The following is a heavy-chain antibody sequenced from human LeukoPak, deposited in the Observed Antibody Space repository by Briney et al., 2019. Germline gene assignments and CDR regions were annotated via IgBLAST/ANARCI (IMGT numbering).Heavy chain of an antibody. CDR1: VGSFRGYS. CDR2: INHSGST. Sequence: PSETLSLTCAVKVGSFRGYSWSWIRQPPGKGLKWIGEINHSGSTNYNPSLKSRVTISVDTSKNQFSLKLSSVTAADTAVYYCARFSDGDYVPYKNWFDPWGQGTLVTVSS. CDR3: ARFSDGDYVPYKNWFDP. D-gene: IGHD4-17*01. V-gene: IGHV4-34*01. J-gene: IGHJ5*02.